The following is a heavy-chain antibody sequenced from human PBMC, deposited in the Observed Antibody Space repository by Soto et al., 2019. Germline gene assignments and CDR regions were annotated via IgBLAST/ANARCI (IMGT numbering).Heavy chain of an antibody. D-gene: IGHD6-13*01. CDR1: GGTFSSYA. Sequence: QVQLVQSGAEVKKPGSSVKVSCKASGGTFSSYAISWVRQAPGQGLEWMGGIIPIFGTANYAQKFQGRVXXXXXXXXXXXXXXXXXXXXXXXXXXXXXXXXXXAAAGTWWFDPWGQGTLVTVS. CDR3: XXXXXXAAAGTWWFDP. V-gene: IGHV1-69*05. CDR2: IIPIFGTA. J-gene: IGHJ5*02.